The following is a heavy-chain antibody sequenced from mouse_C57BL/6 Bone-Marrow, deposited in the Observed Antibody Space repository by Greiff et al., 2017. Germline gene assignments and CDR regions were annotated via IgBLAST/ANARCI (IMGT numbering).Heavy chain of an antibody. CDR2: INPSTGGT. D-gene: IGHD1-1*01. V-gene: IGHV1-42*01. J-gene: IGHJ1*03. CDR3: ARYTSVVEGDFEV. Sequence: EVQLQQSGPELVKPGASVKISCKASGYSFTGYYMNWVKQSPEKSLEWIGEINPSTGGTTYNQKLKAKATLTVDKSSSTAYMQLKSLTSEDSAVYYWARYTSVVEGDFEVWGTGTTVTVSS. CDR1: GYSFTGYY.